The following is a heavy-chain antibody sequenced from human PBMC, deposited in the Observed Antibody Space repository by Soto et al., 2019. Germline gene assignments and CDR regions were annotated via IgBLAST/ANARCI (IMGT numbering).Heavy chain of an antibody. D-gene: IGHD2-21*02. CDR1: GYTFTSYA. Sequence: QVQLVQSGAEEKKPGASVKVSCKASGYTFTSYAMHWVRQARGQRLEWMGWINAGNGNTKYSQQFQGRVTITRDTSASTAYMKLSSLTSEDTAVYYCARSIVVVTALDYWGQGTLVTVSS. J-gene: IGHJ4*02. CDR2: INAGNGNT. CDR3: ARSIVVVTALDY. V-gene: IGHV1-3*05.